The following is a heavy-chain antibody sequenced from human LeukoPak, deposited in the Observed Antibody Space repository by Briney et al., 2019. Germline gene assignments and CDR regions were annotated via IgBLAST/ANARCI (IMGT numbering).Heavy chain of an antibody. D-gene: IGHD3-10*01. Sequence: SETLSLTCTVSGGSISSSSYYWGWIRQPPGKGLEWIGSIYYSGSTYYNPSLKSRVTISVDTSKNQFSLKLSSVTAADTAVYYCARSGSGSYYILGPLGRYFDYWGQGTLVTVSS. CDR1: GGSISSSSYY. CDR3: ARSGSGSYYILGPLGRYFDY. V-gene: IGHV4-39*01. CDR2: IYYSGST. J-gene: IGHJ4*02.